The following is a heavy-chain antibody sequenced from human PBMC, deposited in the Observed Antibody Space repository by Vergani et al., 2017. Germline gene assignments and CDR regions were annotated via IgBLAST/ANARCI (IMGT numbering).Heavy chain of an antibody. J-gene: IGHJ6*03. D-gene: IGHD3-3*01. CDR3: ARVQELYDFWSGYRVRYYYYMDV. CDR1: GGSFSGYY. Sequence: QVQLQQWGAGLLKPSETLSLTCAVYGGSFSGYYWSWIRQPPGKGLGWSGEINHSGRTNDNPSLKSRVTISVDTSKNQFSLKLSSVTAADTAVYYCARVQELYDFWSGYRVRYYYYMDVWGKGTTVTVSS. CDR2: INHSGRT. V-gene: IGHV4-34*01.